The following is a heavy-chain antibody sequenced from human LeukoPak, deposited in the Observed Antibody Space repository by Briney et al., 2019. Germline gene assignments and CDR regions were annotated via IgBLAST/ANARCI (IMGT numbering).Heavy chain of an antibody. Sequence: GGSLRLSCAASGFSFRTYGMAWVRQAPGKGLEWVSSITVSGHNTYYPDSVKGRFTISRDNSKNTLYLQMTSLTVEDTAVYYCAKEYIRWSGDWGQGTLVTVSS. J-gene: IGHJ4*02. CDR3: AKEYIRWSGD. D-gene: IGHD3-10*02. V-gene: IGHV3-23*01. CDR2: ITVSGHNT. CDR1: GFSFRTYG.